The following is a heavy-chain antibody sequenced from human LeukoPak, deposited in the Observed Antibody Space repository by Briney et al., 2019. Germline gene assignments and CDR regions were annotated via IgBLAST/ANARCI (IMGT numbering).Heavy chain of an antibody. CDR1: GFTFSDYI. D-gene: IGHD5-12*01. CDR3: ARGFGDSGYDFDY. Sequence: GGSLRLSCAASGFTFSDYIMNWVRQAPGKGLEWVASISRNSTYIHYADSVKGRFTISRDNARNSLFLQMNSLRAEDTAIYYCARGFGDSGYDFDYWGQGTLVTVSS. V-gene: IGHV3-21*01. J-gene: IGHJ4*02. CDR2: ISRNSTYI.